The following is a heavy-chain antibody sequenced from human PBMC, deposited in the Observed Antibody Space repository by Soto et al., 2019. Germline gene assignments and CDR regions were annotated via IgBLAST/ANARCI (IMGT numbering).Heavy chain of an antibody. CDR1: GFTFSSYA. CDR3: ARDRIYSSSWYDY. J-gene: IGHJ4*02. D-gene: IGHD6-13*01. CDR2: ISYDGSNK. V-gene: IGHV3-30-3*01. Sequence: QVQLVESGGGVVQPGRSLRLSCAASGFTFSSYAMHWVRQAPGKGLEWVAVISYDGSNKYYADSVKGRFTISRDNSKTTLYLQMNRLRAEDTAVYYCARDRIYSSSWYDYWGQGTLVTVSS.